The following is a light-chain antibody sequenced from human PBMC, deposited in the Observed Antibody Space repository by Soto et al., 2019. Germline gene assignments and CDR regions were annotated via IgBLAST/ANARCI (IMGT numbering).Light chain of an antibody. CDR2: DVS. Sequence: LTQPASVSGSPEQSITISCTGTSGDVGYYNYVSWYQQHPGKAPKLIIFDVSDRPSGVSDRFSGSKSGNTASLTISGLQGEDEADYYRASNTRSGTRVFGTGTKVTVL. J-gene: IGLJ1*01. CDR1: SGDVGYYNY. CDR3: ASNTRSGTRV. V-gene: IGLV2-14*01.